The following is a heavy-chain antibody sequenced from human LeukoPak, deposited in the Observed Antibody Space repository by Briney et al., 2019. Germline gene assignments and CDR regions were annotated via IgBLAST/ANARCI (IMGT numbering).Heavy chain of an antibody. CDR2: FDPEDGET. Sequence: ASVKVSCKVSGYTLTELSMHWVRQAPGKGLEWMGGFDPEDGETIYAQKFQGRVTMTEDTSTDTAYMELSSLRSEDTAVYYCVTNTPGGQYQLPDYYYYGMDVWGKGTTVTVSS. V-gene: IGHV1-24*01. CDR3: VTNTPGGQYQLPDYYYYGMDV. D-gene: IGHD2-2*01. J-gene: IGHJ6*04. CDR1: GYTLTELS.